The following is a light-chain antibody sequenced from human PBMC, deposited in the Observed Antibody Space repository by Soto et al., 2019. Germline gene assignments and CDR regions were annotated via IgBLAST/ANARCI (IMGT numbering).Light chain of an antibody. J-gene: IGKJ3*01. CDR2: AAS. V-gene: IGKV1-39*01. Sequence: DIQMTQSPSSLSASVGDRVTITCRASQSINNYLNWYQHKPGKAPNLLIYAASSLQSGVPSRFNGSGSGTHFPLTISSLQREDFGNYFCQQSSSTPLPFGPGTKVDFQ. CDR1: QSINNY. CDR3: QQSSSTPLP.